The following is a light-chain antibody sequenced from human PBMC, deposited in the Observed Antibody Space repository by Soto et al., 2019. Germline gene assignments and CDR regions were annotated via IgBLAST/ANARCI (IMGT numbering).Light chain of an antibody. V-gene: IGLV2-14*01. Sequence: QSALTQPASVSGSPGQSITISCTGTSSDVGGYNYVSWYQQHPGKAPKLMIYDVSNRPSGVSNRFSGSKSRNTASLTISGLQAEDEADYYCSSYTSSSTLCVFGTGTKLTVL. CDR3: SSYTSSSTLCV. CDR2: DVS. CDR1: SSDVGGYNY. J-gene: IGLJ1*01.